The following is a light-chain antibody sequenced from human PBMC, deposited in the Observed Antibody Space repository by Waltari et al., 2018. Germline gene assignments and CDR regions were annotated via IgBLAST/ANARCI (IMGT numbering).Light chain of an antibody. Sequence: QSVLTQPPSASGTPGPRVTISCSGSRSNIGSDTVTWYQKLPGTAPKLLIHTSFQRRSGVRDRCAGSKSGTSASLTISGLQSEDEADYYCATWDDSLNAWVFGGGTKLTVL. J-gene: IGLJ3*02. CDR2: TSF. CDR1: RSNIGSDT. CDR3: ATWDDSLNAWV. V-gene: IGLV1-44*01.